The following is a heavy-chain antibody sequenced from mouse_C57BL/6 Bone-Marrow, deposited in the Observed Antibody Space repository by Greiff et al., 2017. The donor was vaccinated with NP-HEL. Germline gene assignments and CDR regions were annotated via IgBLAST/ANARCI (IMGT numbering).Heavy chain of an antibody. Sequence: DVQLVESGGGLVQPGGSLKLSCAASGFTFSDYGMAWVRQAPRKGPEWVAFISNLAYSIYYADTVTGRFTISRENAKNTLYLEMSSLRSEDTAMYYCARLPAYWGQGTLVTVSA. V-gene: IGHV5-15*01. CDR3: ARLPAY. CDR1: GFTFSDYG. J-gene: IGHJ3*01. CDR2: ISNLAYSI.